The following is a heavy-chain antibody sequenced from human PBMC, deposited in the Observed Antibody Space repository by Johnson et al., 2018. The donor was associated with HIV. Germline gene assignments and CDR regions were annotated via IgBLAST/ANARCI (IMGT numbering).Heavy chain of an antibody. Sequence: VQLVESGGGLVQPGGSLRLSCAASGFTVSSYYMSWVRQAPGKGLEWVSVLFSGGTIYFAASVKGRFTISRDNSKNTLYLQMNSLRADDTAVYYCARACRDGYTCDAFDIWGQGTMVTVSS. J-gene: IGHJ3*02. V-gene: IGHV3-66*01. D-gene: IGHD5-24*01. CDR2: LFSGGTI. CDR3: ARACRDGYTCDAFDI. CDR1: GFTVSSYY.